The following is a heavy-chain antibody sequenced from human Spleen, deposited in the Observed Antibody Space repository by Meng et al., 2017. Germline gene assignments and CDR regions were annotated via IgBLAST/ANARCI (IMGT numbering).Heavy chain of an antibody. V-gene: IGHV3-21*01. D-gene: IGHD6-13*01. CDR3: AREGRYSSLIEY. Sequence: GESLKISCAASGFTFSSYSMKWVRQAPGKGLEWVSSISRTFDYICYTDSVKGRFTISRDNAKNPLYLQMNSLTVEDTAVYYCAREGRYSSLIEYWGQGTLVTVSS. J-gene: IGHJ4*02. CDR2: ISRTFDYI. CDR1: GFTFSSYS.